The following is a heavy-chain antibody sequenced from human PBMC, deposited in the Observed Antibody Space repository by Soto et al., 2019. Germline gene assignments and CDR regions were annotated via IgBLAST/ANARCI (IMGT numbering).Heavy chain of an antibody. Sequence: GASVKVSCKSSGYTFTRYGISCVRQAPGQGLEWMGWISGYNGDTKYAQKFQGRVTMTRNTSISTAYMELSSLRSEDMAVYYCAAGGGLPRYYWGQGTLVTVSS. J-gene: IGHJ4*02. V-gene: IGHV1-18*03. CDR3: AAGGGLPRYY. CDR2: ISGYNGDT. D-gene: IGHD5-12*01. CDR1: GYTFTRYG.